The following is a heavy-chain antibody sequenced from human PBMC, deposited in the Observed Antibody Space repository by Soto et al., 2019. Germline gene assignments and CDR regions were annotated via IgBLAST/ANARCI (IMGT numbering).Heavy chain of an antibody. D-gene: IGHD2-2*01. J-gene: IGHJ5*02. CDR1: GFTFSNYG. V-gene: IGHV3-33*01. CDR2: IWYDGSNK. Sequence: QVQLVESGGGVVQPGRSLRLSCAASGFTFSNYGMHWVRQAPGKGLEWVGVIWYDGSNKYYADSVKGRFTISRDNSKNTLYLQMNSLRVEDTAVYYCARDSYPQLLSRYNWFDPWGQGTRVTVSS. CDR3: ARDSYPQLLSRYNWFDP.